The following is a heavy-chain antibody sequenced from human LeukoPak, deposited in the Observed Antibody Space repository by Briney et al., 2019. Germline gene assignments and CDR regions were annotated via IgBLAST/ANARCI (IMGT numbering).Heavy chain of an antibody. Sequence: PSETLSLTCTVSGGSISSYYWSWIRQPPGKGLEWIGYIYYSGSTNYNPSLKSRVTISVDTSKNQFSLKLTSVTAADTAVYYCARDRTTSTRGAFDIWGQGTMVTVSS. CDR1: GGSISSYY. CDR3: ARDRTTSTRGAFDI. D-gene: IGHD1-1*01. J-gene: IGHJ3*02. CDR2: IYYSGST. V-gene: IGHV4-59*01.